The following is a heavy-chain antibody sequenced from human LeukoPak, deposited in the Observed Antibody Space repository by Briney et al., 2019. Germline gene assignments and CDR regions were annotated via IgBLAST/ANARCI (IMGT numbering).Heavy chain of an antibody. CDR3: ARVSGDGYNSKAYYFDY. Sequence: SETLSLTCAVYGGSFSGYYWSWIRQPPGKGLEWIGEINHSGSTNYNPSLKSRVTISVDTSKNQFSLKLSSVTAADTAVYYCARVSGDGYNSKAYYFDYWGQGTLVTVSS. J-gene: IGHJ4*02. CDR1: GGSFSGYY. V-gene: IGHV4-34*01. CDR2: INHSGST. D-gene: IGHD5-24*01.